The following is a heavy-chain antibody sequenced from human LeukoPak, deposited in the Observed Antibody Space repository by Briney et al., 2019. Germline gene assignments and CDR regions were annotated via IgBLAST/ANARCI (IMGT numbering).Heavy chain of an antibody. J-gene: IGHJ6*03. V-gene: IGHV3-30*02. Sequence: GGSLRLSCAASEFTFSRYGMHWVRQAPGKGLEWVAFIRDDGSNKYYADSVKGRFTISRDNSRNTLYLQMNSLRAEDTAVYYCAKDGNDYGDCVSCYYYYYMDVWGKGTTVTVSS. CDR2: IRDDGSNK. D-gene: IGHD4-17*01. CDR1: EFTFSRYG. CDR3: AKDGNDYGDCVSCYYYYYMDV.